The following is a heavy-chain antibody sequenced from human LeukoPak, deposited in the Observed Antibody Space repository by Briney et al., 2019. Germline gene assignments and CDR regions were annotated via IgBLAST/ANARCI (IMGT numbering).Heavy chain of an antibody. CDR3: ARAERAYYDSSGPDY. V-gene: IGHV3-11*01. Sequence: GGSLRLSCVASGFTFSDYWMSWIRQAPGKGLEWVSYISSSGSTIYYADSVKGRFTISRDNAKNSLYLQMNSLRAEDTAVYYCARAERAYYDSSGPDYWGQGTLVTVSS. CDR1: GFTFSDYW. J-gene: IGHJ4*02. D-gene: IGHD3-22*01. CDR2: ISSSGSTI.